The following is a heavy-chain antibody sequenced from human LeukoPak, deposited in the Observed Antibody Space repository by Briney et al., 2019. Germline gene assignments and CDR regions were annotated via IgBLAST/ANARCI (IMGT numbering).Heavy chain of an antibody. CDR1: GGSISSYY. CDR3: ARAAVRYSSSLYNY. D-gene: IGHD6-13*01. V-gene: IGHV4-4*07. Sequence: SETLSLTCTVSGGSISSYYWSWIRQPAGKGLEWIGRIYTSGSTNYNPSLKSRVTMSVDTSKNQFSLKLSSVTAADTAVYYCARAAVRYSSSLYNYWGQGTLVTVSS. CDR2: IYTSGST. J-gene: IGHJ4*02.